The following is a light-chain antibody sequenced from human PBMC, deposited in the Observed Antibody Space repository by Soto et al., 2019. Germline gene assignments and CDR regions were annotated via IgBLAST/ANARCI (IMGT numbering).Light chain of an antibody. V-gene: IGKV3-15*01. CDR1: QSISSW. J-gene: IGKJ4*01. Sequence: MTHTPSALTSSGGDRVLITCRASQSISSWLAWYQQTRGQAPRLLIYGASNRATGIPARFSGSGSGTEFTLTINSLQSEDFAVYYCQPYNSWPLTFGGGTKVDIK. CDR2: GAS. CDR3: QPYNSWPLT.